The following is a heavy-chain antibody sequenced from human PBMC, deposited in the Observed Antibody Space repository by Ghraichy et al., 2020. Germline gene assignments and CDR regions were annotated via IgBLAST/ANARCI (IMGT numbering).Heavy chain of an antibody. CDR3: AREGGAGSSWYHGYYYGMDV. Sequence: SETLSLTCTVSGGSISSGSYYWSWIRQPAGKGLEWIGRIYTSGSTNYNPSLKSRVTISVDTSKNQFSLKLSSVTAADTAVYYCAREGGAGSSWYHGYYYGMDVWGQVTTVTVSS. CDR2: IYTSGST. V-gene: IGHV4-61*02. D-gene: IGHD6-13*01. J-gene: IGHJ6*02. CDR1: GGSISSGSYY.